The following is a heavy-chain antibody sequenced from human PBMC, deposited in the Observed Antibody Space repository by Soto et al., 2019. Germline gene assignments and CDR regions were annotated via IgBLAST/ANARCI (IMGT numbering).Heavy chain of an antibody. V-gene: IGHV4-4*02. CDR2: IFHDGTA. CDR1: GVSISSGNW. Sequence: SETLSLTCTVSGVSISSGNWWTWVRQSPRKGLEYIGEIFHDGTANYFLSFERRVAMSVDKSKNQFSLKLTSVTAADAAIYYCARLVYDTRLDYLYFDFWGQGAQVTVSS. J-gene: IGHJ4*02. CDR3: ARLVYDTRLDYLYFDF. D-gene: IGHD3-16*01.